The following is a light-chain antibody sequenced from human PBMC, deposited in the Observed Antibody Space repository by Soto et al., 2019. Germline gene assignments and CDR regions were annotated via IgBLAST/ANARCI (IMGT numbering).Light chain of an antibody. V-gene: IGKV1-5*01. CDR3: QQYNSYPLT. CDR1: QSISSR. CDR2: DAS. J-gene: IGKJ4*01. Sequence: DIQMTQSPSTLSASVGDRFTIACRASQSISSRLAWYQQKPGKAPNLLIFDASRLESGAPSRFSGSGSGTEFTLTISSLQPDDFATYYCQQYNSYPLTFGGGTKVDIK.